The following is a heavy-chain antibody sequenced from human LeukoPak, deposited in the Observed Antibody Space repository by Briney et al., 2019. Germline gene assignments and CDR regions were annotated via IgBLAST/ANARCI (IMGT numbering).Heavy chain of an antibody. J-gene: IGHJ6*02. CDR2: IYYSRNT. V-gene: IGHV4-28*03. D-gene: IGHD3-10*01. CDR1: GYSISSSNW. CDR3: ARVWFGGYAMDV. Sequence: PSDTLSLTCAVSGYSISSSNWWGWIRQPPGKGLEWLGYIYYSRNTYYNPSLKSRVTMSVDTSKNQFSLKLSSVTAVDTAVYYCARVWFGGYAMDVWGQGTTITVSS.